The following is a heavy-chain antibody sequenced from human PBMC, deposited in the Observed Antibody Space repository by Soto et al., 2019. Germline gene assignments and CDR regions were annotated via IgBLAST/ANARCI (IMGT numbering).Heavy chain of an antibody. J-gene: IGHJ6*02. Sequence: PGGSLSLSCAGSGFSFRTTWMAWVRQAPGKGLEWVSAISGSGGSTYYADSMKGRFTISRDNSKNTLYLQMNSLRAEDTAVYYCAKGPGQKYQLPPPVWGQGTTVTV. V-gene: IGHV3-23*01. CDR3: AKGPGQKYQLPPPV. CDR2: ISGSGGST. CDR1: GFSFRTTW. D-gene: IGHD2-2*01.